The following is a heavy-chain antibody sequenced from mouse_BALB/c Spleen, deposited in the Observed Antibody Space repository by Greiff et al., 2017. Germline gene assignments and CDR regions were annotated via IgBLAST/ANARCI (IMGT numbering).Heavy chain of an antibody. CDR2: IYPGDGDT. V-gene: IGHV1-80*01. CDR1: GYAFSSYW. CDR3: ARLRDSYFDY. J-gene: IGHJ2*01. Sequence: QVQLQQSGAELVRPGSSVKISCKASGYAFSSYWMNWVKQRPGQGLEWIGQIYPGDGDTNYNGKFKGKATLTADKSSSTAYMQLSSLTSEDSAVYFCARLRDSYFDYWGQGTTLTVSS.